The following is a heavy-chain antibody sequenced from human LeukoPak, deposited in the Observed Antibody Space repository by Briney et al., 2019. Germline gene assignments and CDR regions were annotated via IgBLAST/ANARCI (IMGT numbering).Heavy chain of an antibody. CDR1: GYSFTTDW. D-gene: IGHD5-24*01. CDR3: ARSEMATVLSQDY. J-gene: IGHJ4*02. Sequence: GESRKSSCKGSGYSFTTDWIGWVRQMPGKGRGWMGIIYPGDSDTRYSPSFQGQFTISADKSISNAYLQWSSLQASDTAMYYCARSEMATVLSQDYWGQGTLVTVSS. CDR2: IYPGDSDT. V-gene: IGHV5-51*01.